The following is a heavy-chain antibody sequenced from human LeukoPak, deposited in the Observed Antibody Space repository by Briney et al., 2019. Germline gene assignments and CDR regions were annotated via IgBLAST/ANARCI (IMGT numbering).Heavy chain of an antibody. D-gene: IGHD3-22*01. CDR2: INHNGST. CDR3: ARGIKRKTYYYDSSGSGSRFDP. Sequence: SETLSLTCTVSGDSISSSAYCWGWIRQPPGKGLEWIEEINHNGSTNDNPYRQSRLTISVETSKNPFSQKMSAVTAADTAVYYCARGIKRKTYYYDSSGSGSRFDPWGQGTLVTVSS. V-gene: IGHV4-39*07. J-gene: IGHJ5*02. CDR1: GDSISSSAYC.